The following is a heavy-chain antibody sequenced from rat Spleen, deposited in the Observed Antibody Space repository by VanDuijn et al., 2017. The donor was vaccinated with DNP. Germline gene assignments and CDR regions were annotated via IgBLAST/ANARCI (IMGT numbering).Heavy chain of an antibody. V-gene: IGHV3-3*01. J-gene: IGHJ4*01. CDR2: VNSAGNT. D-gene: IGHD1-4*01. CDR3: ARWPGYNPPYAMDA. CDR1: GYSITSSSR. Sequence: EVQLQESGPGLLKPSQSLSLTCSVTGYSITSSSRWNWIRKFPGNKLEWMGSVNSAGNTNYNPSLKSRISITRDTSKNQLFLQVNSVTTEDTATYYCARWPGYNPPYAMDAWGQGTSVTVSS.